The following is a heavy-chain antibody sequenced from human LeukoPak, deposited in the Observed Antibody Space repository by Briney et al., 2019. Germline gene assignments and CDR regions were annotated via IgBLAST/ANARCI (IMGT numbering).Heavy chain of an antibody. D-gene: IGHD3-22*01. CDR2: INPNSGNT. V-gene: IGHV1-8*01. CDR1: GYTFTSYD. J-gene: IGHJ4*02. CDR3: ARGVRRVYYDSSGYLYYFDY. Sequence: GASVKVSCKASGYTFTSYDINWVRQATGQGLEWMGWINPNSGNTGYAQKFQGRVTMTRNTSISTAYMELSSLRSEDTAVYYCARGVRRVYYDSSGYLYYFDYWGQGTLVTVSS.